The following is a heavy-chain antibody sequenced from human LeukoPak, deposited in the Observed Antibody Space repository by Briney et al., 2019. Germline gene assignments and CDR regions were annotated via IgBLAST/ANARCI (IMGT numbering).Heavy chain of an antibody. CDR2: IYYSGST. CDR3: GRGTYIVVVPAAPANAGLDY. Sequence: SQTLSLTCTVSGGSISSGGYYWSWIRQHPGKGLEWIGYIYYSGSTYYNPSLKSRVTISVDTSKNQFSLKLSSVTAADTAVYYCGRGTYIVVVPAAPANAGLDYWGQGTLVTVS. V-gene: IGHV4-31*03. D-gene: IGHD2-2*01. J-gene: IGHJ4*02. CDR1: GGSISSGGYY.